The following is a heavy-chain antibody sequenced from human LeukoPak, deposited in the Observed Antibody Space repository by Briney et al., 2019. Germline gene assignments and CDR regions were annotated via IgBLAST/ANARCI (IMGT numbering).Heavy chain of an antibody. CDR1: GGSINNYY. D-gene: IGHD3-3*01. CDR2: IYYSGST. CDR3: ARTSRWYDFWSGYKYYYYMDV. Sequence: SETLSLTCTVSGGSINNYYWSWIRQPPGKGLEWIGHIYYSGSTNYSPSLKSRVTISVDTSKNQFSLSLSSVTAADTAVYYCARTSRWYDFWSGYKYYYYMDVWGKGTTVTVSS. J-gene: IGHJ6*03. V-gene: IGHV4-59*01.